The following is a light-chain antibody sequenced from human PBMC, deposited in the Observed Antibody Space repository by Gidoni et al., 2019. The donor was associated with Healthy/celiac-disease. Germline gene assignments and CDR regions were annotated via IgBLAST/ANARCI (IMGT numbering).Light chain of an antibody. J-gene: IGLJ3*02. CDR3: SSYTSSSTLGV. CDR1: SSDVGGYNY. Sequence: QSAPTQPASVSGSPGQSITISCTGTSSDVGGYNYVSWYQLMIYDVRNRPSGVSNRFSGSKSGNTASLTSSGLQAEDEADYYCSSYTSSSTLGVFGGGTKLTVL. CDR2: DVR. V-gene: IGLV2-14*03.